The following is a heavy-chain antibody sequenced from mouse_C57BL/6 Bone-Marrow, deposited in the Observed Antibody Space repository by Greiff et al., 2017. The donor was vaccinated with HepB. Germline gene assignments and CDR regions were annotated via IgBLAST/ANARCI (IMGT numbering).Heavy chain of an antibody. V-gene: IGHV1-81*01. Sequence: VQRVESGAELARPGASVKLSCKASGYTFTSYGISWVKQRTGQGLEWIGEIYPRSGNTYYNEKFKGKATLTADKSSSTAYMELRSLTSEDSAVYFCASNYLYYAMDYWGQGTSVTVSS. J-gene: IGHJ4*01. CDR2: IYPRSGNT. CDR3: ASNYLYYAMDY. CDR1: GYTFTSYG. D-gene: IGHD2-1*01.